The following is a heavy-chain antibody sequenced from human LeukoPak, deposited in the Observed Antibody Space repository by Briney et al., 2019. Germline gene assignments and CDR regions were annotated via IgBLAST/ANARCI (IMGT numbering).Heavy chain of an antibody. CDR3: ARHRYSSGWYGGWPFDY. V-gene: IGHV4-39*01. Sequence: SETLSLTCSVSGGSITSFSYYWGWIRQPPGKGLEWIGEINHSGSTNYNPSLKSRVTISVDTSKNQFSLKLSSVTAADTAVYYCARHRYSSGWYGGWPFDYWGQGTLVTVS. CDR1: GGSITSFSYY. CDR2: INHSGST. D-gene: IGHD6-19*01. J-gene: IGHJ4*02.